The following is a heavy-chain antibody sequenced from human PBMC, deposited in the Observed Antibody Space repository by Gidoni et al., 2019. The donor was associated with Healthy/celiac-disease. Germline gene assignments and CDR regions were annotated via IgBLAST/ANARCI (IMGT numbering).Heavy chain of an antibody. J-gene: IGHJ6*02. CDR3: ARGLEQWLRCYYYFYGMDV. CDR1: RGYFSGYY. V-gene: IGHV4-34*01. Sequence: QVQLQQWGAGLLKPSETLSLTCAVYRGYFSGYYWSWIRQPPGKGLEWIGEINHSGSTNYNPSLKSRVTISVDTSKNQFSLKLSSVTAADTAVYYCARGLEQWLRCYYYFYGMDVWGQGTTVTVSS. CDR2: INHSGST. D-gene: IGHD6-19*01.